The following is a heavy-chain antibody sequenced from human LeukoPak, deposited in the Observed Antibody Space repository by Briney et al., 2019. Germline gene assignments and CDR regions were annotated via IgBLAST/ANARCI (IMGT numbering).Heavy chain of an antibody. Sequence: KPPETLSLTCTVSGGSISSYYWSWIRQPPGKGLEWIGYIYYSGSTNYNPSLKSRVTISVDTSKNQFSLKLSSVTAADTAVYYCARYYGSGFLKWFDPWGQGTLVTVSS. CDR2: IYYSGST. V-gene: IGHV4-59*01. J-gene: IGHJ5*02. CDR3: ARYYGSGFLKWFDP. CDR1: GGSISSYY. D-gene: IGHD3-10*01.